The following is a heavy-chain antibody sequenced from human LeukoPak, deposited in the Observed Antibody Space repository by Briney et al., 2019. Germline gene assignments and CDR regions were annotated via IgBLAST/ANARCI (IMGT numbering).Heavy chain of an antibody. D-gene: IGHD3-10*01. Sequence: GGSLRLSCAASGFTFDDYAMHWVRQAPGKGLEWVSGISWNSGSIGYADSVKGRFTISRDNAKNSLYLQMNSLRAKDTALYYCAKDIPYQSYYGSGFDYWGQGTLVTVSS. V-gene: IGHV3-9*01. CDR2: ISWNSGSI. CDR1: GFTFDDYA. J-gene: IGHJ4*02. CDR3: AKDIPYQSYYGSGFDY.